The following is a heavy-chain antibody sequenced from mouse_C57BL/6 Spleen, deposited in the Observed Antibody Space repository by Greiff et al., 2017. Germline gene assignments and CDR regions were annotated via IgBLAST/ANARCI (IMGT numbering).Heavy chain of an antibody. D-gene: IGHD4-1*01. CDR2: IYPGDGDT. Sequence: VQLQQSGPELVKPGASVKISCKASGYAFSSSWMNWVKQRPGTGLEWIGRIYPGDGDTNYNGKFKGKATLTADKSSSTAYMQLSSLTSEDSAVYFCAKGTGHFDYWGQGTTLTVSS. J-gene: IGHJ2*01. CDR1: GYAFSSSW. V-gene: IGHV1-82*01. CDR3: AKGTGHFDY.